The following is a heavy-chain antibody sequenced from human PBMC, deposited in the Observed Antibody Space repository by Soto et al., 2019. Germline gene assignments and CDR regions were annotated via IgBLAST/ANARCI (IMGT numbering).Heavy chain of an antibody. Sequence: EVQLLESGGGLVQPGGSLRLSCAASGFTFSSYAMTWVRQAPGKGLEWVSSISGSGDYTYYADSVKGRFTISRDNSKNTRYLQMNSLRAEDTAVYYCAKGLAVAGPYYYCMDVWGQGTTVTVSS. D-gene: IGHD6-19*01. J-gene: IGHJ6*02. CDR3: AKGLAVAGPYYYCMDV. CDR2: ISGSGDYT. CDR1: GFTFSSYA. V-gene: IGHV3-23*01.